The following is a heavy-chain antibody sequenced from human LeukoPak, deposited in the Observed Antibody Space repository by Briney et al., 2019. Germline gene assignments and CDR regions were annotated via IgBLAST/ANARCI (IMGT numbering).Heavy chain of an antibody. J-gene: IGHJ6*03. CDR2: IKQDGSEK. CDR3: AREAVVVVAAYMDV. V-gene: IGHV3-7*01. D-gene: IGHD2-15*01. CDR1: GFTFSSYW. Sequence: PGGSLRLSRAASGFTFSSYWMSWVRQAPGKGLEWVANIKQDGSEKYYVDSVKGRFTISRDNAKNSLYLQMNSLRAEDTAVYYCAREAVVVVAAYMDVWGKGTTVTVSS.